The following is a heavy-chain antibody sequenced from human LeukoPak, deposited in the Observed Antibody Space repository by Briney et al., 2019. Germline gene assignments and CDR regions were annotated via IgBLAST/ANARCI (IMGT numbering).Heavy chain of an antibody. V-gene: IGHV3-33*01. D-gene: IGHD3-22*01. J-gene: IGHJ4*02. CDR1: GLTFSNYN. CDR3: ARDSDYYDSSAYSFRGGLHYDF. Sequence: SGGSLTLSCVASGLTFSNYNMHWVRQAPGKGLEWAAVIWHDGNYKYYVDSVKGRFTISRDNSKNTVYLQMNSLGAEDTAVYSCARDSDYYDSSAYSFRGGLHYDFWGRGTLVTVSS. CDR2: IWHDGNYK.